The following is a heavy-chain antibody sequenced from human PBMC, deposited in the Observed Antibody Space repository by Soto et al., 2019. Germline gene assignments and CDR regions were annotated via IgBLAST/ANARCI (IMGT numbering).Heavy chain of an antibody. Sequence: PGGSLRLSCAASGFTFSNYAMNWVRQAPGMGLEWVSSTSASGASAYYADSVKGRFTISRDNFKNTLYLEMNSLKAEDTAVYHCAKDRVDYYDSSGYYGPVDDSEIWGQGTMVTVSS. CDR3: AKDRVDYYDSSGYYGPVDDSEI. D-gene: IGHD3-22*01. CDR2: TSASGASA. CDR1: GFTFSNYA. J-gene: IGHJ3*02. V-gene: IGHV3-23*01.